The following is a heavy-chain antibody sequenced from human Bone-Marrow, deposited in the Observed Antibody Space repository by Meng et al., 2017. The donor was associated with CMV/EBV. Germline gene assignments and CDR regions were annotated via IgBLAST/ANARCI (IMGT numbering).Heavy chain of an antibody. Sequence: LRLSCTVSGGSIISGYYWTWIRHHPGKGLEWIGYIHHSGDSYYSPSLKSRVTMSVDTYKNQLSLRVNSVTAADTAVYYCARGGSAAAGHVRWFDPWGQGTLVTVSS. CDR1: GGSIISGYY. J-gene: IGHJ5*02. CDR2: IHHSGDS. D-gene: IGHD6-13*01. CDR3: ARGGSAAAGHVRWFDP. V-gene: IGHV4-31*03.